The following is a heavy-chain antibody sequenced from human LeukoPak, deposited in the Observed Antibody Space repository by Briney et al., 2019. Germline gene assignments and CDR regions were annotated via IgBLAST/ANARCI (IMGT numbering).Heavy chain of an antibody. D-gene: IGHD6-13*01. CDR2: ISSSSSTI. Sequence: PGGSLRLSCAASGFTFSNYAMSWVRQAPGKGLEWVSYISSSSSTIYYADSVKGRFTIPRDNAKNSLYLQMNSLRDEDTAVYYCARVGRVAAAGTPGYYYYGMDVWGQGTTVTVSS. V-gene: IGHV3-48*02. CDR3: ARVGRVAAAGTPGYYYYGMDV. CDR1: GFTFSNYA. J-gene: IGHJ6*02.